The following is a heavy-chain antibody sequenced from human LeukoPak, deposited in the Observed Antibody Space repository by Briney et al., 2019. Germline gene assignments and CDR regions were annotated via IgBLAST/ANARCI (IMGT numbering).Heavy chain of an antibody. Sequence: GGSLRLSCAASGFTFSSYAMSWVRQAPGKGLEWVANIKQDGSEKYYVDSVKGRFTISRDNAKNSLYLQMNSLRAEDTAVYYCARGGTTYYDFWSGYSKEDYFDYWGQGTLVTVSS. CDR3: ARGGTTYYDFWSGYSKEDYFDY. CDR2: IKQDGSEK. V-gene: IGHV3-7*01. J-gene: IGHJ4*02. D-gene: IGHD3-3*01. CDR1: GFTFSSYA.